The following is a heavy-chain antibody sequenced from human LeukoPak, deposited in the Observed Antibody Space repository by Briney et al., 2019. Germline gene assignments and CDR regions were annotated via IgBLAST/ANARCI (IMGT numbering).Heavy chain of an antibody. CDR1: GFTFSSHW. CDR3: AELGITMIGGV. J-gene: IGHJ6*04. CDR2: IKQDGGET. D-gene: IGHD3-10*02. Sequence: PGGSLRLSCAASGFTFSSHWMSWVRQAPGKGLEWVANIKQDGGETYYVDSVKGRFTISRDNTKNSLYLQMNSLRAEDTAVYYCAELGITMIGGVWGKGTTVTISS. V-gene: IGHV3-7*01.